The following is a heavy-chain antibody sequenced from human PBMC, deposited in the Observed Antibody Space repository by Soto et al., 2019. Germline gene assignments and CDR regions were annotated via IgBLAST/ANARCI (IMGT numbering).Heavy chain of an antibody. CDR3: ASRYCSGGSCDIQNWFDP. V-gene: IGHV4-34*01. CDR2: INHSGST. CDR1: GGSFSGYY. Sequence: SETLSLTCSVYGGSFSGYYWSWIRQPPGKGLEWIGEINHSGSTNYNPSLKSRVTISVDTSKNQFSLKLSSVTAADTAVYYCASRYCSGGSCDIQNWFDPWGQGTLVTVSS. D-gene: IGHD2-15*01. J-gene: IGHJ5*02.